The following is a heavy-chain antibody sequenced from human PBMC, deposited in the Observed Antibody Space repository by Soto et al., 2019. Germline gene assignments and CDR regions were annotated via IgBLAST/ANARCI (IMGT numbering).Heavy chain of an antibody. V-gene: IGHV3-7*03. J-gene: IGHJ6*02. CDR1: GFTFSSYW. CDR2: IKQDGSEK. D-gene: IGHD2-2*01. CDR3: ARVSSTSFYYYYYYGMDV. Sequence: LRLSCAASGFTFSSYWMSWVRQAPGKGLEWVANIKQDGSEKYYVDSVKGRFTISRDNAKNSLYLQMNSLRAEDTAVYYCARVSSTSFYYYYYYGMDVWGQGTTVTVSS.